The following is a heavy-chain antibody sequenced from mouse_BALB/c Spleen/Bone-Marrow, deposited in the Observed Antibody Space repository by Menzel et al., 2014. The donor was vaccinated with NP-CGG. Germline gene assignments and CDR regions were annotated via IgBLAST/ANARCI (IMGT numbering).Heavy chain of an antibody. CDR3: SRLRMITTYFDV. CDR2: TSSSGSYT. Sequence: EVMLVESGGGLAKPGGSLQLSCAASGFTFSTYAMSWARQTPEKRLEWVATTSSSGSYTYYPDSVKGRFTISRDNAKNTLYLQMSSLRSEDTAMFYCSRLRMITTYFDVWGAGTTVTVSS. J-gene: IGHJ1*01. V-gene: IGHV5-9-1*01. CDR1: GFTFSTYA. D-gene: IGHD2-4*01.